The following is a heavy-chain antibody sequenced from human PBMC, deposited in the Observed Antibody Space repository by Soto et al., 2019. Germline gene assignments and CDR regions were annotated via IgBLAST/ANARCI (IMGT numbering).Heavy chain of an antibody. Sequence: ASVKVSCKASGYTFTSYAMHWVRQAPGQRLEWMGWINAGNGNTKYSQKFQGRVTITRDTSASTAYMGLSSLRSEDTAVYYCARDLEYYDILTGRYYYYYYGMDVWGQGTTVTVSS. CDR2: INAGNGNT. D-gene: IGHD3-9*01. CDR1: GYTFTSYA. V-gene: IGHV1-3*01. CDR3: ARDLEYYDILTGRYYYYYYGMDV. J-gene: IGHJ6*02.